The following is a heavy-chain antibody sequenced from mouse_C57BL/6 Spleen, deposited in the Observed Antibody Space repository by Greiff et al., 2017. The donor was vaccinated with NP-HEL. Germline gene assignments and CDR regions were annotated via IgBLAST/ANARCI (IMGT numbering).Heavy chain of an antibody. Sequence: EVKVVESGGGLVKPGGSLKLSCAASGFTFSSYAMSWVRQTPEKRLEWVATISDGGSYTYYPDNVKGRFTISRDNAKNNLYLQMSHLKSEDTAMYYCARDLLGSRSYAMDYWGQGTSVTVSS. V-gene: IGHV5-4*01. J-gene: IGHJ4*01. CDR1: GFTFSSYA. CDR2: ISDGGSYT. CDR3: ARDLLGSRSYAMDY. D-gene: IGHD1-1*01.